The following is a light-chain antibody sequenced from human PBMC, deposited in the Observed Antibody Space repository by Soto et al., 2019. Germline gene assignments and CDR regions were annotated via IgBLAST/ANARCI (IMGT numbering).Light chain of an antibody. CDR2: DDS. J-gene: IGLJ2*01. CDR3: SSYTSSSTPVV. CDR1: SSDVGGYNY. Sequence: QSALTQPASVSGSPGQSITISCPGTSSDVGGYNYVSWYQQHPGKAPKLMIYDDSNRPSGVSNRFSGSKSGNTASLTISGLQAEDEADYYCSSYTSSSTPVVFGGGTKLTVL. V-gene: IGLV2-14*01.